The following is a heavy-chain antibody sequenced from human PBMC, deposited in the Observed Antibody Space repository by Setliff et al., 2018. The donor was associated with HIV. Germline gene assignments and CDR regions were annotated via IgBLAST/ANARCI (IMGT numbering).Heavy chain of an antibody. J-gene: IGHJ3*02. CDR2: ITKRADET. CDR3: VRDLLWAFDM. V-gene: IGHV3-21*05. Sequence: GGSLRLSCAASGFTFSSYSMNWVRQAPGKGLEWISYITKRADETHYADSVKGRFSISRDTAKNSLYLQMNSLRPEDTALYYCVRDLLWAFDMWGPGTMVTVSS. CDR1: GFTFSSYS. D-gene: IGHD3-10*01.